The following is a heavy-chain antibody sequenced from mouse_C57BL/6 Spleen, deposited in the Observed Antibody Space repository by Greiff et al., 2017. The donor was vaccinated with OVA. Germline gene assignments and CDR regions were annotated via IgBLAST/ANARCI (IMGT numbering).Heavy chain of an antibody. CDR3: ARGIYYDIRY. CDR2: IDPEDGET. D-gene: IGHD2-4*01. V-gene: IGHV14-2*01. J-gene: IGHJ2*01. CDR1: GFNIKDYY. Sequence: VQLQQSGAELVKPGASVKLSCTASGFNIKDYYMHWVKQRTEQGLEWIGRIDPEDGETKYAPKFPGKATITADTSSNTAYLQLSSLTSEDTAVYYCARGIYYDIRYWGQGTTLTVSS.